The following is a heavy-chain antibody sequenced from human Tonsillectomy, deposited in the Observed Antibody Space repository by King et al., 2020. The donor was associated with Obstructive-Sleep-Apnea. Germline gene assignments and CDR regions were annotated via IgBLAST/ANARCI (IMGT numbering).Heavy chain of an antibody. D-gene: IGHD3-10*01. CDR1: GYTFTTYY. CDR3: ARGGFSTYRDACDI. J-gene: IGHJ3*02. Sequence: VQLVESGAEVKKPGASVKVSCKASGYTFTTYYMHWVRQAPGQGLEWMGIINPSGGSTSYAQKFQGRVTMTRDTSTSTVYMELSSLISEDTAVYYCARGGFSTYRDACDICGRGTMLTVSS. CDR2: INPSGGST. V-gene: IGHV1-46*01.